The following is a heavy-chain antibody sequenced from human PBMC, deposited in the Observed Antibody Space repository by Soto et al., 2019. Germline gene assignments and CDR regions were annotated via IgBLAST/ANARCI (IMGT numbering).Heavy chain of an antibody. CDR2: ISWNSGSI. CDR3: AKGRDSSSSSWFDP. Sequence: EVQLVESGGGLVQPGRSLTLSCAASGFTFDDYAMHWVRQAPGKGLEWVSGISWNSGSIGYADSVQGRFTISRDNAKNSLYLQMNSLRAEDTAFYYCAKGRDSSSSSWFDPWGQGTLVTVSS. D-gene: IGHD6-6*01. V-gene: IGHV3-9*01. J-gene: IGHJ5*02. CDR1: GFTFDDYA.